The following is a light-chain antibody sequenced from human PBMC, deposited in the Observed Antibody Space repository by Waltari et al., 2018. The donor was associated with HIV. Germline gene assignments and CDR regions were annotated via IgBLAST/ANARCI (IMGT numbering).Light chain of an antibody. Sequence: QSALTQPASVSGSPGQSITISCTRTSSDVGSYKFVSWYQQHPGKAPKFMIYEGTKRPSGVSNRFSGSKSGNTASLTISGLQAEDEADYHCCSYAGNNTLVFGGGTKLTVI. CDR3: CSYAGNNTLV. V-gene: IGLV2-23*01. CDR2: EGT. J-gene: IGLJ3*02. CDR1: SSDVGSYKF.